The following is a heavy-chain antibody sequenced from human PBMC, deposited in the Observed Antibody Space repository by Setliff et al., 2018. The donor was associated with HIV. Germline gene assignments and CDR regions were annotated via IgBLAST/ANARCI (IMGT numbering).Heavy chain of an antibody. Sequence: GGSLRLSCAPSGFTFGSYAMSWVRQAPGKGLEGVSVISGSGDSTFYADSLKGRFTISRDNSKNTLYLQMNSLRAEDTAVYYCAKTLPTLYPPHDYYFAMDVWGQGTTVTVSS. V-gene: IGHV3-23*01. CDR3: AKTLPTLYPPHDYYFAMDV. J-gene: IGHJ6*02. CDR1: GFTFGSYA. CDR2: ISGSGDST. D-gene: IGHD2-15*01.